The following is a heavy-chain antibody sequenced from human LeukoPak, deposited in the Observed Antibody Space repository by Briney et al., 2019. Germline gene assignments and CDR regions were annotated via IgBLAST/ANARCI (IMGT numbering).Heavy chain of an antibody. CDR3: ARDIYSSGWECI. V-gene: IGHV3-21*01. J-gene: IGHJ4*02. D-gene: IGHD6-19*01. Sequence: PGGSLRLAWAASAFTFDTYSMDWVRHGEGKGREWGSSISSSSSYIYYAASLKGPFPLSRDNAKTSLYLPMHSLRAEDTAVYYCARDIYSSGWECIWGPGNLVTVSS. CDR1: AFTFDTYS. CDR2: ISSSSSYI.